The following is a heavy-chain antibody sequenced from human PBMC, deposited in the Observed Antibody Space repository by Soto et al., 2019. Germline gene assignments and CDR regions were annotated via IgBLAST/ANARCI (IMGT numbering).Heavy chain of an antibody. J-gene: IGHJ6*02. CDR3: ARDFRPERGGSSGYYYYGMDV. D-gene: IGHD3-22*01. CDR1: GGSVSSGSYY. Sequence: NPSETLSLTCTVSGGSVSSGSYYWSWIRQPPGKGLEWIGYIYYSGSTNYNPSLKSRVTISVDTSKNQFSLKLSSVTAADTAVYYCARDFRPERGGSSGYYYYGMDVWGQGTTVTV. CDR2: IYYSGST. V-gene: IGHV4-61*01.